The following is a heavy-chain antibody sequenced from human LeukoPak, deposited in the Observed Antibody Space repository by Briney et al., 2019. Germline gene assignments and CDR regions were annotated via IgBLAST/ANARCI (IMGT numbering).Heavy chain of an antibody. J-gene: IGHJ4*02. CDR1: EITLSSYG. CDR2: ISFSAGTT. D-gene: IGHD7-27*01. Sequence: GGSLRLSCAASEITLSSYGVSWVRQAPGKGLEWLSAISFSAGTTYYADSVKGRFTISRDNSKNTLYLQLSSLRAENTPVNSCGKISGDSVGDREKFWGEGPRVPVSS. V-gene: IGHV3-23*01. CDR3: GKISGDSVGDREKF.